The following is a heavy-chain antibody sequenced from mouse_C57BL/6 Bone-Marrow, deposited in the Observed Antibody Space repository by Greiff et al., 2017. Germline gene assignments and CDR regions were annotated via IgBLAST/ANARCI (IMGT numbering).Heavy chain of an antibody. Sequence: VQLQQSGPVLARPGASVKMSCKTSGYTFTSYWMHWVKQRPGQGLEWIGAIYPGNSDTSYNQKFKGKAKLTAVTSASTAYMELSSLTNEDSAVYYCTRRGIWLRLGYYFDYWGQGTTLTVSS. CDR2: IYPGNSDT. CDR1: GYTFTSYW. D-gene: IGHD2-2*01. J-gene: IGHJ2*01. CDR3: TRRGIWLRLGYYFDY. V-gene: IGHV1-5*01.